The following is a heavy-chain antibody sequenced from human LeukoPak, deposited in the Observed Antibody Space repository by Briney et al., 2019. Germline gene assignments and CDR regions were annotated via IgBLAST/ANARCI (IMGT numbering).Heavy chain of an antibody. D-gene: IGHD2-2*02. CDR1: GYSITSGYN. V-gene: IGHV4-38-2*02. J-gene: IGHJ4*02. CDR3: VRYCSSTTCYTRAVDY. Sequence: SETLSLTCTVSGYSITSGYNWAWIRQPPGKVLEWIGSIYHSGSAYHNPSLKSRVTISVDTSKNQFSLKLSSVTAADTAVYYCVRYCSSTTCYTRAVDYWGQGTLVTVSS. CDR2: IYHSGSA.